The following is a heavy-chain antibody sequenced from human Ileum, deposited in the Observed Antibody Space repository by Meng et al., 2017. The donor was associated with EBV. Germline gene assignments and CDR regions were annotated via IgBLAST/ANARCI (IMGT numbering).Heavy chain of an antibody. J-gene: IGHJ4*02. Sequence: VLRRESGPGLVRPSGTLSLTCGVSGGSISSSNGWSWVRQPPGKGLEWIGEIYHSGSTNYNPSLKSRVTISVDKSKNQFSLKLSSVTAADTAVYYCASFPPPGKQWLVTDYWGQGTLVTVPS. CDR1: GGSISSSNG. CDR3: ASFPPPGKQWLVTDY. CDR2: IYHSGST. V-gene: IGHV4-4*02. D-gene: IGHD6-19*01.